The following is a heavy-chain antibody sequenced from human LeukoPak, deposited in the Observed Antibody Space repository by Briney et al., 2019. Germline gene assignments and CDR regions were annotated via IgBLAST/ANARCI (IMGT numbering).Heavy chain of an antibody. V-gene: IGHV4-39*07. J-gene: IGHJ4*02. CDR1: GGSISSNSYY. Sequence: SETLSLTCTVSGGSISSNSYYWDWIRQPPGKGLEWIGTIYYSGSTSYNPSLKSRVTISVDTSKNQFSLKLSSVTAADTAVYYCARVFHPASSQFYFDYWGQGTLVTVSS. D-gene: IGHD2-2*01. CDR3: ARVFHPASSQFYFDY. CDR2: IYYSGST.